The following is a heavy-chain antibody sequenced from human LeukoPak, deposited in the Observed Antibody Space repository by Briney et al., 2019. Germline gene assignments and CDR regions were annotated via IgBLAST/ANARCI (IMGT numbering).Heavy chain of an antibody. J-gene: IGHJ6*02. CDR3: ARDLYYYGMDV. CDR1: GGSISSYY. Sequence: PSETLSLTCTVSGGSISSYYWSWIRQPPGKGLEWIGYIYYSGSTNYNPSLKSRVTISEDTSKNQFSLKLSSVTAADTAVYYCARDLYYYGMDVWGQGTTVTVSS. V-gene: IGHV4-59*01. CDR2: IYYSGST.